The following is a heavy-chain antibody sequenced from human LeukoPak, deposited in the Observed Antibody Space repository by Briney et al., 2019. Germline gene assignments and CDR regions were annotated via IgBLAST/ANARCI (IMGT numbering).Heavy chain of an antibody. CDR3: ARGDPMAGRSIDY. D-gene: IGHD5-24*01. Sequence: SETLSLTCAVYRETLSGYYWNWIRQPPGKGLEWIGEISHSGSTNYNPSLKSRVTISVDTSKNQFSLRLSSLTAADTAMYYCARGDPMAGRSIDYWGQGTLVTVSS. CDR2: ISHSGST. V-gene: IGHV4-34*01. CDR1: RETLSGYY. J-gene: IGHJ4*02.